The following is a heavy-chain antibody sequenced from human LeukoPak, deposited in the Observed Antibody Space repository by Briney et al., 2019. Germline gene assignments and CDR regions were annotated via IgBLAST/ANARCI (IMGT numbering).Heavy chain of an antibody. CDR3: ARDLLGYSNYGDY. CDR2: INPNSGGT. J-gene: IGHJ4*02. Sequence: GASVKVSCKASGYTFTGYYMHWVRQAPGQGLEWMGWINPNSGGTNYAQKFQGRVTMTRDTSISTAYMELSRLRSDDTAVYYCARDLLGYSNYGDYWGQGTLVTVSS. CDR1: GYTFTGYY. D-gene: IGHD4-11*01. V-gene: IGHV1-2*02.